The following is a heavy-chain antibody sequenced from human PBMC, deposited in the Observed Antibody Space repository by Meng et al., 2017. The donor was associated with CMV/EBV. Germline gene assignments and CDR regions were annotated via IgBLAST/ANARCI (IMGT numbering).Heavy chain of an antibody. J-gene: IGHJ4*02. Sequence: GESLKISCAASGFTFSDYYMSWIRQAPGKGLEWVSYISSSGSTIYYADSVKGRFTISRDNAKNSLYLQMNSLRAEDTAVYYCAKRSMILAVVDYWGQGTLVTVSS. CDR3: AKRSMILAVVDY. CDR2: ISSSGSTI. CDR1: GFTFSDYY. D-gene: IGHD3-22*01. V-gene: IGHV3-11*01.